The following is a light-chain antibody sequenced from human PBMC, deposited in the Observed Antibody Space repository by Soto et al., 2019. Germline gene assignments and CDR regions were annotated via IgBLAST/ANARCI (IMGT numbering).Light chain of an antibody. CDR1: QSVSSN. V-gene: IGKV3-11*01. CDR3: QQRSNWPPIT. Sequence: EIVMTQSAFTLSVSPGERATLSWGASQSVSSNLAWYQQKPGQAPRLLVYDASNRATGIPARFSGSGSATDFTPTISSLEPEDFAVYYCQQRSNWPPITFGQGTKVDIK. CDR2: DAS. J-gene: IGKJ1*01.